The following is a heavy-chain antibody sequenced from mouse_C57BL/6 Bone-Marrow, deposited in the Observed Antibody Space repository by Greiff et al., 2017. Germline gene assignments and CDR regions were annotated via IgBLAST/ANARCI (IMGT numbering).Heavy chain of an antibody. CDR1: GYTFTTYP. J-gene: IGHJ2*01. V-gene: IGHV1-47*01. CDR2: FHPYNDDT. Sequence: VKLQQSGAELVKPGASVKMSCKASGYTFTTYPIEWMKQNHGKSLEWIGNFHPYNDDTKHNEKFKGKATLTVEKSSNTVYLELSRLTSDDSAVYYCARSSTFFYYFDYWGQGTTLTVSS. D-gene: IGHD5-1*01. CDR3: ARSSTFFYYFDY.